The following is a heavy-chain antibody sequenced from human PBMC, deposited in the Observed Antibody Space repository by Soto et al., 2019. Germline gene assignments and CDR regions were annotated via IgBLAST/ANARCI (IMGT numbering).Heavy chain of an antibody. CDR2: INHSGST. CDR1: SGSFSNYY. V-gene: IGHV4-34*01. J-gene: IGHJ4*02. CDR3: ARDPHCSGRSCYSFDS. D-gene: IGHD2-15*01. Sequence: SETLSLTCAVYSGSFSNYYWTWIRQPPGKGPEWIGEINHSGSTNYNPSLKSRVTMSVDTSKNQFSLKLSSVTAADTAVYYCARDPHCSGRSCYSFDSWGQGTLVTVSS.